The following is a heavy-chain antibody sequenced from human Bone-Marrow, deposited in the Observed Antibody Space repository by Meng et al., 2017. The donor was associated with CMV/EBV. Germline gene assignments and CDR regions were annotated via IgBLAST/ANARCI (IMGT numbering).Heavy chain of an antibody. D-gene: IGHD3-3*01. CDR1: GFTFSSYA. V-gene: IGHV3-30-3*01. J-gene: IGHJ4*02. CDR2: ISYDGSNK. Sequence: GESLKISCVASGFTFSSYAMHWVRQAPGKGLEWVAVISYDGSNKYYADSVKGRFTISRDNSKNTLYLQMNSLRAEDTAVYYCARDSEYYDFWSTQWDYWGQGKLVTVSS. CDR3: ARDSEYYDFWSTQWDY.